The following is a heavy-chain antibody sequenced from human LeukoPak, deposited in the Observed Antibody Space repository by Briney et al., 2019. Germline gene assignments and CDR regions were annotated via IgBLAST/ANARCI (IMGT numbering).Heavy chain of an antibody. CDR3: ASQLDFWSGSSIRNWFDP. V-gene: IGHV4-59*04. CDR1: GGSISSYY. D-gene: IGHD3-3*01. J-gene: IGHJ5*02. CDR2: IYYSGST. Sequence: PSETLSLTCTVSGGSISSYYWSWIRQPPGKGLEWIGYIYYSGSTYYNPSLKSRATISVDTSKNQFSLKLNSVTAADTAVYYCASQLDFWSGSSIRNWFDPWGQGTLVTVSS.